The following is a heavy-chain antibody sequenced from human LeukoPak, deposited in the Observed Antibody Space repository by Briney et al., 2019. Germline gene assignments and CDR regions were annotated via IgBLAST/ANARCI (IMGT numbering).Heavy chain of an antibody. CDR2: ISSSGSTI. J-gene: IGHJ6*04. V-gene: IGHV3-48*03. D-gene: IGHD3-10*02. CDR3: AGLGITMIGGV. CDR1: GFTFRSYE. Sequence: PGGSLRLSCAASGFTFRSYEMNWVRQAPGKGLEWVSYISSSGSTIYYADSVKGRFTISRDNAKNSLYLQMNSLRAEDTAVYYCAGLGITMIGGVWGKGTTVTISS.